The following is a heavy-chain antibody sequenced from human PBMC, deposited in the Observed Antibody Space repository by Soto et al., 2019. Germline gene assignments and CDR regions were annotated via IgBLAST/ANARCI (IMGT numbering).Heavy chain of an antibody. V-gene: IGHV1-8*01. CDR1: GYTFTSYD. CDR2: MNPNSGNT. J-gene: IGHJ5*02. CDR3: ASWPYCTNGVCPDNWFDP. Sequence: ASVKVSCKASGYTFTSYDINWVRQATGQGLEWMGWMNPNSGNTGYAQKFQGRVTMTRNTSISTAYMELSSLRSEDTAVYYCASWPYCTNGVCPDNWFDPWGQGTLVTV. D-gene: IGHD2-8*01.